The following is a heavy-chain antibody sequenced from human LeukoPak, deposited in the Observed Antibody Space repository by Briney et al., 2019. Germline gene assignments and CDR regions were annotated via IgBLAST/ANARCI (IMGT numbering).Heavy chain of an antibody. CDR2: INPNRGGT. J-gene: IGHJ4*02. D-gene: IGHD3-22*01. V-gene: IGHV1-2*06. Sequence: ASVKVSCKASGYTFTGYYMHWVRQAPGQGLEWMGRINPNRGGTNYAQKFQGRVTMTRDTSISTAYMELSRLRSDDTAVYYCARDSSDSSVDFDYWGQGTLVTVSS. CDR3: ARDSSDSSVDFDY. CDR1: GYTFTGYY.